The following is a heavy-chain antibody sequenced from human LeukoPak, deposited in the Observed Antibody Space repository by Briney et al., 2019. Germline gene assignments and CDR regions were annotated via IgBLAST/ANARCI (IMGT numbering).Heavy chain of an antibody. CDR3: ARAADIGNYYYYYMDV. CDR1: GFTFSSYG. Sequence: GGSLRLSCAASGFTFSSYGMHWVRQAPGKGLEWVAFIRYDGSNKYYADSVKGRFTISRDNSKNTLYLQMNSLRAEDTAVYYCARAADIGNYYYYYMDVWGKGTTVTVSS. V-gene: IGHV3-30*02. D-gene: IGHD2-15*01. CDR2: IRYDGSNK. J-gene: IGHJ6*03.